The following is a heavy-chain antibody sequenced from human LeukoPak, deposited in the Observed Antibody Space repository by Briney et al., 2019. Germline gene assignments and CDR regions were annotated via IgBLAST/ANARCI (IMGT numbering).Heavy chain of an antibody. CDR1: GGSINSYY. V-gene: IGHV4-59*08. CDR2: IHYSGST. CDR3: ILDGSGSYSADY. D-gene: IGHD3-10*01. J-gene: IGHJ4*02. Sequence: SETLSLTCTVSGGSINSYYWSWIRQTPGKGLEWIGYIHYSGSTNSNPSLKSRVTISVDTSKNQFSLSLRSVTAADTAVYYCILDGSGSYSADYWGQGTLVTVSS.